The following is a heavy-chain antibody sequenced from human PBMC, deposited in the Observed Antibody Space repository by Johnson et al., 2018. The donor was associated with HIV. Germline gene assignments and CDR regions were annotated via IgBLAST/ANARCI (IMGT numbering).Heavy chain of an antibody. CDR3: ASFRGVIRSDAFDI. CDR2: IKQDGSEK. CDR1: GFTFSSYW. D-gene: IGHD3-10*01. V-gene: IGHV3-7*01. Sequence: VQLVESGGGLVQPGGSLRLSCAASGFTFSSYWMSWVRQAPGKGLEWVANIKQDGSEKYYVDSVKGRFTISRDNAKNSLYLQMNSLRAEDTAVYYCASFRGVIRSDAFDICGQGTMVTVSS. J-gene: IGHJ3*02.